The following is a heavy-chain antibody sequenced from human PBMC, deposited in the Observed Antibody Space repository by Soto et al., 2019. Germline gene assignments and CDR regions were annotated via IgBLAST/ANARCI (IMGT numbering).Heavy chain of an antibody. CDR3: ASGIYGGSYYYYGMDV. Sequence: GESLKISCKCSGYSFTSYWIGWVRQMPGKGLEWMGIIYPGDSDTRYSPSFQGQVTISADKSISTAYLQWSSLKASDTAMYYCASGIYGGSYYYYGMDVWGQGTTVTVSS. CDR1: GYSFTSYW. D-gene: IGHD2-15*01. CDR2: IYPGDSDT. V-gene: IGHV5-51*01. J-gene: IGHJ6*02.